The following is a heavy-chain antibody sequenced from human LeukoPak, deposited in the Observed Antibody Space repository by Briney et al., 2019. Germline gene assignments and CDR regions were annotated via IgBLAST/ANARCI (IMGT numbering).Heavy chain of an antibody. V-gene: IGHV4-38-2*02. CDR3: ARGLPDRDGYNLDY. Sequence: SETLSLTCTVSGYSISSGYYWGWIRQPPGKGLEWIGSIYHSGSTYYNPSLKSRVTISVDTSKNQFSLKLSSVTAADTAVYYCARGLPDRDGYNLDYWGQGTLVTVSS. CDR2: IYHSGST. D-gene: IGHD5-24*01. CDR1: GYSISSGYY. J-gene: IGHJ4*02.